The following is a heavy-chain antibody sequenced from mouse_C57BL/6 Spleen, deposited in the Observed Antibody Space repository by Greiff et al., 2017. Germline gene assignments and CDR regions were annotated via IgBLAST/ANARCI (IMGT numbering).Heavy chain of an antibody. CDR2: IDPSDSET. D-gene: IGHD1-1*01. J-gene: IGHJ4*01. V-gene: IGHV1-52*01. CDR3: ARRGITTVGYAMDY. CDR1: GYTFTSYW. Sequence: VQLQQPGAELVRPGSSVKLSCKASGYTFTSYWMHWVKQRPIQGLEWIGNIDPSDSETHYNQKFKDKATLTVDKSSSTAYMQLSSLTSEDSSFYYCARRGITTVGYAMDYWGQGTSVTVSS.